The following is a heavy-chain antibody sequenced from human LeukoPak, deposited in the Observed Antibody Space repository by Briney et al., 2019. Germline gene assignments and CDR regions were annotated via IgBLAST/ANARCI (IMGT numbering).Heavy chain of an antibody. Sequence: SETLSLTCIVSGGSISSGGHYWGWIRQPPGKGLEWIGSIYYSGSTYYNPSLKSRVTMSVDTSKNQFSLKLSSVTAADTAIYYCARENPSGYYNRPIDYWGQGTLVTVSS. CDR1: GGSISSGGHY. CDR3: ARENPSGYYNRPIDY. CDR2: IYYSGST. D-gene: IGHD3-22*01. J-gene: IGHJ4*02. V-gene: IGHV4-39*07.